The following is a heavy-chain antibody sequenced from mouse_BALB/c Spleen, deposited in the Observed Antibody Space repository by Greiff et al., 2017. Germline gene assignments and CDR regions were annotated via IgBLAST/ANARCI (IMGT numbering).Heavy chain of an antibody. Sequence: VMLVESGGGLVQPGGSRKLSCAASGFTFSSFGMHWVRQAPEKGLEWVAYISSGSSTIYYADTVKGRFTISRDNPKNTLFLQMTSLRSEDTAMYYCAPYYFDYWGQGTTLTVSS. J-gene: IGHJ2*01. CDR2: ISSGSSTI. CDR3: APYYFDY. V-gene: IGHV5-17*02. CDR1: GFTFSSFG.